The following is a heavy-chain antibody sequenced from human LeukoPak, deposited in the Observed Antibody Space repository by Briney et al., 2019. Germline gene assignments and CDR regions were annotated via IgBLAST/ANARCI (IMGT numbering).Heavy chain of an antibody. J-gene: IGHJ4*02. CDR1: GFTFSNYG. V-gene: IGHV3-23*01. D-gene: IGHD6-13*01. CDR3: ATQMIAAAGAFDY. Sequence: GGSLRLSCAASGFTFSNYGMHWVRQAPGKGLEWVSAISGSGGSTYYADSVKGRFTISRDNSKNTLYLQMNSLRAEDTAVYYCATQMIAAAGAFDYWGQGSLVTVSS. CDR2: ISGSGGST.